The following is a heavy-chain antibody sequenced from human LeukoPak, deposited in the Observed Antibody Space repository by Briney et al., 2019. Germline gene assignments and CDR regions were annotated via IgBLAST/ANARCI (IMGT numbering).Heavy chain of an antibody. CDR1: GGSFSGYY. D-gene: IGHD3-22*01. Sequence: SETLSLTCAVYGGSFSGYYWSWIRQPPGKGLEWIGYIYYSGSTNYNPSLKSRVTISVDTSKNQFSLKLSSVTAADTAVYYCASNYYDSSGSYAFDIWGQGTMVTVSS. CDR2: IYYSGST. CDR3: ASNYYDSSGSYAFDI. V-gene: IGHV4-59*01. J-gene: IGHJ3*02.